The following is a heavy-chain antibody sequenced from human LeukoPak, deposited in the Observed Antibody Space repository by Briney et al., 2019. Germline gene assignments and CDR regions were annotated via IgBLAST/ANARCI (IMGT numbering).Heavy chain of an antibody. D-gene: IGHD5-18*01. V-gene: IGHV4-39*01. CDR1: GDSISSYY. CDR2: IYYSGST. Sequence: PSETLSLTCTVSGDSISSYYWGWIRQPPGKGLEWIGSIYYSGSTYYNPSLKSRVTISVDTSKNQFSLKLSSVTAADTAVYYCARHMIPGYSYGYYDYYYGMDVWGQGTTVTVSS. CDR3: ARHMIPGYSYGYYDYYYGMDV. J-gene: IGHJ6*02.